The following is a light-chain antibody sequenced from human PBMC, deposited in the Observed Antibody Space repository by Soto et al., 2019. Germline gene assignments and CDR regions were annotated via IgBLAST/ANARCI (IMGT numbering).Light chain of an antibody. CDR1: QSVSSN. Sequence: EIVMTQPPATLSVSPGERATLSCRASQSVSSNVAWYQQKPGQAPRLLIYDASNRATGIPARFSGSGSGTDFTLTISSLEPEDFAVYYCQQRSNWPPEVTFGGGTKVDIK. V-gene: IGKV3-11*01. J-gene: IGKJ4*01. CDR2: DAS. CDR3: QQRSNWPPEVT.